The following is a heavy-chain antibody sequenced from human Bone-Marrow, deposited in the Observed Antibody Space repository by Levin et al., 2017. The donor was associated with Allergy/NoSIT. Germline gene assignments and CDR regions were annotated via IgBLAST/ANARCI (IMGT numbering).Heavy chain of an antibody. CDR1: GFTFSIYS. V-gene: IGHV3-48*02. CDR2: LGGTTSTI. Sequence: SCAASGFTFSIYSMHWVRQAPGKGLEWVSYLGGTTSTILYADSVKGRFTISRDNAKNSLYLQMNSLRDEDTAVYYCARGFAGDRSYFDHWGQGTLVTVSS. CDR3: ARGFAGDRSYFDH. J-gene: IGHJ4*02. D-gene: IGHD2-15*01.